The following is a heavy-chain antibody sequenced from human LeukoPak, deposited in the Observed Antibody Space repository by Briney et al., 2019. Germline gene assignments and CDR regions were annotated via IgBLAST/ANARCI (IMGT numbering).Heavy chain of an antibody. J-gene: IGHJ4*02. Sequence: SETLSLTCAVYGGSFSGYYWSWIRQPPGKGLEWIGEINHSGSTNYNPSLKSRVTISVDTSKNQSSLKLSSVTAADTAVYYCARGLGSGWTDYWGQGTLVTVSS. CDR3: ARGLGSGWTDY. V-gene: IGHV4-34*01. CDR2: INHSGST. CDR1: GGSFSGYY. D-gene: IGHD6-19*01.